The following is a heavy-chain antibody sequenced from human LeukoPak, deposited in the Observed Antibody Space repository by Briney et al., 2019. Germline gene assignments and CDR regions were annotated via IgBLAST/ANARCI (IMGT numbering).Heavy chain of an antibody. V-gene: IGHV3-53*01. Sequence: GGSLRRSCAASGFSVRSNYMSWVRQSPRKGLEWVSIMYSGGSTDYADSVKGRFIISRDHSKNTLYLQMNSLRAEDTAVYYCARDRYCSGGSCYGDAFDLWGQGTMVTVSS. J-gene: IGHJ3*01. CDR2: MYSGGST. D-gene: IGHD2-15*01. CDR1: GFSVRSNY. CDR3: ARDRYCSGGSCYGDAFDL.